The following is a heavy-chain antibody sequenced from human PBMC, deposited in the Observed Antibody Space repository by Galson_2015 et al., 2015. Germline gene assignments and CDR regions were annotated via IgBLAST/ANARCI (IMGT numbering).Heavy chain of an antibody. J-gene: IGHJ4*02. Sequence: SLRLSCAASGFTFNNYWMHWVRQAPGKGLVWVSRIKRDGSTTTYADSVKGRFTISRDNAKNTLYLQMNNLRAEDTAVYYCARGYRWGCDYWGQGTLVTVSS. D-gene: IGHD2-2*02. CDR1: GFTFNNYW. V-gene: IGHV3-74*01. CDR3: ARGYRWGCDY. CDR2: IKRDGSTT.